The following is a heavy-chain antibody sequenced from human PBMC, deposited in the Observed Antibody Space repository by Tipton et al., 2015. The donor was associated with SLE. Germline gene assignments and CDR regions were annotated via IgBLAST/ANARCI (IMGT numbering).Heavy chain of an antibody. D-gene: IGHD6-13*01. V-gene: IGHV3-9*01. J-gene: IGHJ3*02. Sequence: RSLRLSCAASGFTFDDYAMHWVRQAPGKGLEWVSGISWNSGSIGYADSVKGRFTISRDNAKNSLYLQMNSLRAEDTALYYCAKEIRLNSSSWFDAFDIWGQGTMVTVSS. CDR3: AKEIRLNSSSWFDAFDI. CDR1: GFTFDDYA. CDR2: ISWNSGSI.